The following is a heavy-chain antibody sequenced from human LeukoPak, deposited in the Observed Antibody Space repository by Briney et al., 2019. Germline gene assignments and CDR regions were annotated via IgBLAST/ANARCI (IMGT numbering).Heavy chain of an antibody. J-gene: IGHJ3*02. Sequence: GGSLRLSCAASGFTFSGSAMHWVRQASGKGLEWVGRIRSKANSYATAYAASVKGRFTISRDDSKNTAYLQMNSLKTEDTAVYYCTRLNPSAYCGGDCYPDDAFDIWGQGTMVTVSS. D-gene: IGHD2-21*02. CDR2: IRSKANSYAT. V-gene: IGHV3-73*01. CDR3: TRLNPSAYCGGDCYPDDAFDI. CDR1: GFTFSGSA.